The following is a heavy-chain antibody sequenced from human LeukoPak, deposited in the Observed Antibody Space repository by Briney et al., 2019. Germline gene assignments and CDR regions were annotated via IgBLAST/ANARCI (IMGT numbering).Heavy chain of an antibody. D-gene: IGHD3-22*01. CDR1: GGSISSGGYY. Sequence: SETLSLTCTVSGGSISSGGYYWSWIRQHPGKGLEWIGYIYYSGSTNYNPSLKSRVTISVDTSKNQFSLKLSSVTAADTAVYYCARTDKYYYDSSGYSVFDYWGQGTLVTVSS. J-gene: IGHJ4*02. CDR3: ARTDKYYYDSSGYSVFDY. CDR2: IYYSGST. V-gene: IGHV4-61*08.